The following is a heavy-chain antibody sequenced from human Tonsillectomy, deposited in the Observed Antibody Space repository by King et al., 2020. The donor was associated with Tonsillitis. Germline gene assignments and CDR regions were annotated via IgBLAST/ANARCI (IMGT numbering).Heavy chain of an antibody. J-gene: IGHJ4*02. Sequence: LQLVQSGGGLVQPGGSLRLSCAASGFTVSFYYMSWVRQAPGKGLEWVSVFYSGGSTYYADSVKGRFTISRDNSKNTLFLQMNSLRAEDTAVYYCARDIAAAGLFDYWGQGTLVTVSS. V-gene: IGHV3-66*01. CDR3: ARDIAAAGLFDY. D-gene: IGHD6-13*01. CDR1: GFTVSFYY. CDR2: FYSGGST.